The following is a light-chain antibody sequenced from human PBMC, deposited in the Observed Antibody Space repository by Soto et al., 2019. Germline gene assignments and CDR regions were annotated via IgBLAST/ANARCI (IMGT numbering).Light chain of an antibody. CDR3: QQYGSSVWT. Sequence: EIVLTQYPATLSLSPGERATLSCRASQSVSRYLAWYQQKPGQAPRLLIYGASSRATGIPDRFSGSGSGTDFTLTISRLEPEDFAVYYCQQYGSSVWTFGQGTKVDI. CDR2: GAS. V-gene: IGKV3-20*01. CDR1: QSVSRY. J-gene: IGKJ1*01.